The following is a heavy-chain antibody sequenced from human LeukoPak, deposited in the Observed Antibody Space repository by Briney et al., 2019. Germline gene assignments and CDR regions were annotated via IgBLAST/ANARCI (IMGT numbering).Heavy chain of an antibody. CDR3: ARLDSSGCLSV. Sequence: SETLSLTCTVSGGSISGYSWTWIRQPPGKGLEWIGYMYYSGSTKYNPSLKSRVTISVDTSKNQFSLKLSSVTAADTAVYYCARLDSSGCLSVWGHGTLVTVSS. J-gene: IGHJ4*03. D-gene: IGHD6-19*01. CDR1: GGSISGYS. CDR2: MYYSGST. V-gene: IGHV4-59*08.